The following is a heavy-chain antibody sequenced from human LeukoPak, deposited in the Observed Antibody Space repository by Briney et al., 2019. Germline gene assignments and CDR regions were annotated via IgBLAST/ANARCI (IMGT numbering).Heavy chain of an antibody. J-gene: IGHJ4*02. Sequence: GGSLRLSCAASGFTFSSYAMHWVRQAPGKGLEYVSAISSNGGSTYYANSVKGRFTISRDNSKNTLYLQMGSLRAEDTAVYYCARGEGGLVGATTKGFLPVPDYWGQGTLVTVSS. CDR1: GFTFSSYA. V-gene: IGHV3-64*01. CDR3: ARGEGGLVGATTKGFLPVPDY. D-gene: IGHD1-26*01. CDR2: ISSNGGST.